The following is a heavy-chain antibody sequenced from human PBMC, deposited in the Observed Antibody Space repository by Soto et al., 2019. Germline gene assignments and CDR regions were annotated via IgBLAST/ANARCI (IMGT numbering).Heavy chain of an antibody. CDR3: ARAEIATIQKGYYYYGLDV. D-gene: IGHD2-21*01. J-gene: IGHJ6*02. CDR2: IIPIFGTA. Sequence: ASVKGSCKASGGTFSSDAISWVRQAPGQGLEWMGGIIPIFGTANYAQKFQGRVTITADESTSTAYMELSSLRSEDTAVYYCARAEIATIQKGYYYYGLDVWG. CDR1: GGTFSSDA. V-gene: IGHV1-69*13.